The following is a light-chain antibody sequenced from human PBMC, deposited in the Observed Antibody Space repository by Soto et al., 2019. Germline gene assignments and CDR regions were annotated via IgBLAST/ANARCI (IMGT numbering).Light chain of an antibody. Sequence: DIQMTQSPSTMSVSXGDRATICCRASQTISSYLSWYQQKPGKAPKLXXYEASTLKGGPPSRCSGSGSATEFTPTISRLQPDDFATYYRQHYNSYSEAFGQGTKVDIK. CDR3: QHYNSYSEA. CDR2: EAS. J-gene: IGKJ1*01. V-gene: IGKV1-5*03. CDR1: QTISSY.